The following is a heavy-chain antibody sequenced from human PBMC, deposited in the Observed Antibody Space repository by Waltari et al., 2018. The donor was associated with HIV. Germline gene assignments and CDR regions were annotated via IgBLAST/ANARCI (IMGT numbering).Heavy chain of an antibody. Sequence: QVQLQQWGAGLLKPSETLSLTCAVYGGSFSGYYWSWIRQPPGKGLEWIGEINHRGSTNYNPSLKSRVTISVDTSKNQFSLKLSSVTAADTAVYYCARGSKPYDSSGAYFDYWGQGTLVTVSS. J-gene: IGHJ4*02. CDR3: ARGSKPYDSSGAYFDY. V-gene: IGHV4-34*01. CDR2: INHRGST. D-gene: IGHD3-22*01. CDR1: GGSFSGYY.